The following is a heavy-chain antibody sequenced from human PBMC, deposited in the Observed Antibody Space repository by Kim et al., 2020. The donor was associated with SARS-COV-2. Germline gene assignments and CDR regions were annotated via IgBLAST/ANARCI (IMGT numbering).Heavy chain of an antibody. Sequence: SETLSLTCTLSGGSVRSSGYYWGWIRQPPGKGLEWLGTTFFSGTTNYNPSHRSRVTISLDMSKNQLSLRMSSATAADTALYYCARQGYNSRDVFDMCG. CDR1: GGSVRSSGYY. D-gene: IGHD5-12*01. J-gene: IGHJ3*02. V-gene: IGHV4-39*07. CDR2: TFFSGTT. CDR3: ARQGYNSRDVFDM.